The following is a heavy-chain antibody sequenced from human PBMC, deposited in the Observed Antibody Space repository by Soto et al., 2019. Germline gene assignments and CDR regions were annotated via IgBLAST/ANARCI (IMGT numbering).Heavy chain of an antibody. CDR1: GFTFSRSW. Sequence: EVQLVESGGGLAQPGGSLRLSCAASGFTFSRSWMTWVRQAPGKGLEWVANIKQDGSVTHYGDSVEGRFTLSRDNAENSLYLQLNSLRPEDTAVYYCATDFSPSGECFYEALDVWGQGTVVSVSS. CDR3: ATDFSPSGECFYEALDV. J-gene: IGHJ3*01. D-gene: IGHD2-21*01. V-gene: IGHV3-7*05. CDR2: IKQDGSVT.